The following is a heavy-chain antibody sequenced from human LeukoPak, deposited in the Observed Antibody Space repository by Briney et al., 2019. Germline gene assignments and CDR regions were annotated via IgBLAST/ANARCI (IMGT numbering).Heavy chain of an antibody. D-gene: IGHD3-10*01. CDR3: ARGDYYGSGSYIDY. CDR2: IYTSGST. CDR1: GGSISSGSYY. Sequence: SETLSLTCTVSGGSISSGSYYWSWIRQPAGKGLEWIGRIYTSGSTNYNPSLKSRVTISVDTSKNQFSLKLSSVTAADTAVYYCARGDYYGSGSYIDYWGQGTLVTVSS. V-gene: IGHV4-61*02. J-gene: IGHJ4*02.